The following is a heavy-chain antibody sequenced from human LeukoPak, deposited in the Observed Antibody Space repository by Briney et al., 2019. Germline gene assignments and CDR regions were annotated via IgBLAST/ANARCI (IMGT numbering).Heavy chain of an antibody. J-gene: IGHJ4*02. CDR2: IYYSGST. CDR3: ARSSPVWLVFDY. D-gene: IGHD6-19*01. Sequence: SETLSLTCTVSGASISSCYWSWSRQRPGKGLEWVGYIYYSGSTNYNPSLKSRVTISVDTSKNQFSLKLSSVTAADTAVYYCARSSPVWLVFDYWGQGTLVTVSS. V-gene: IGHV4-59*01. CDR1: GASISSCY.